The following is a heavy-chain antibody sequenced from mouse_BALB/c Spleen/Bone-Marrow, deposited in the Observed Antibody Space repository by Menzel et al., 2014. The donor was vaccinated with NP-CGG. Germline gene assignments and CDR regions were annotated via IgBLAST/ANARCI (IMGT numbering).Heavy chain of an antibody. CDR3: ARDYGNYGFAY. CDR2: ISSGGSYT. CDR1: GFTFSSYA. V-gene: IGHV5-9-3*01. D-gene: IGHD2-1*01. J-gene: IGHJ3*01. Sequence: EVHLVESGGGLVKPGGSLKLSRAASGFTFSSYAMSWVRQTPGKRLEWVATISSGGSYTYYPDSVKGRFTISRDNAKNTLYLQMSSLRSEDTAMYYCARDYGNYGFAYWGQGTLVTVSA.